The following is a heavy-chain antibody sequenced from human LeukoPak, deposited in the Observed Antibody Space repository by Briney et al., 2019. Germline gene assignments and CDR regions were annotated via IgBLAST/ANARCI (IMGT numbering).Heavy chain of an antibody. V-gene: IGHV3-30*04. CDR3: ATPVVVITTLDY. J-gene: IGHJ4*02. Sequence: GGSPRLSCAASGFTFSSYAMHWVRQAPGKGLEWVAVISYDGNNKYYADSVKGRFTISRDNSKNTLYLQMNGLRAEDTAVYYCATPVVVITTLDYWGQGTLVTVSS. D-gene: IGHD3-22*01. CDR2: ISYDGNNK. CDR1: GFTFSSYA.